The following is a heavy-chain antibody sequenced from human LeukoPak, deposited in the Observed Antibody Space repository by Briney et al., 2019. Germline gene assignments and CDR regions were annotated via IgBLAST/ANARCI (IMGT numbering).Heavy chain of an antibody. J-gene: IGHJ1*01. D-gene: IGHD4-11*01. CDR1: GGSVSGYY. CDR2: INHSGST. V-gene: IGHV4-34*01. CDR3: ARGSNYHIYPSRLLPGYFQH. Sequence: SETLSLTCAVYGGSVSGYYWSWIRQPPGKGLEWIGEINHSGSTNYNPSLKSRVTISVDTSKNQFSLKLSSVTAADTAVYHCARGSNYHIYPSRLLPGYFQHWGQGTLVTVSS.